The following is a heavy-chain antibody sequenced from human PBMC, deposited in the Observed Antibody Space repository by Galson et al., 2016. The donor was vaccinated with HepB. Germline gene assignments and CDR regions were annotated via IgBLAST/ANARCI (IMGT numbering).Heavy chain of an antibody. CDR2: INTNTGNP. CDR3: AREAGTVGGRGDY. D-gene: IGHD2-15*01. J-gene: IGHJ4*02. Sequence: QSGAEVKKPGASVKVSCKASGYTFTTYAVIWVRQAPGQGLEWMGWINTNTGNPTYAQDFTGRFVFSLDTSVSTAYLQISDLKAEDTAVYFCAREAGTVGGRGDYWGQGTLVTVSS. V-gene: IGHV7-4-1*02. CDR1: GYTFTTYA.